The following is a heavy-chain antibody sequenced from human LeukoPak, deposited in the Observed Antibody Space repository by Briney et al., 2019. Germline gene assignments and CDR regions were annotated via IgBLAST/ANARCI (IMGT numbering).Heavy chain of an antibody. CDR1: GFTFSSYS. J-gene: IGHJ4*02. Sequence: GGSLRLSCAASGFTFSSYSMNWVRQAPGKGLEWVSSISSSSSYIYYADSVKGRFTISRDNAKNSLYLQMNSLRAEDTAMYYCARSRYSSSSPFDYWGQGTLVTVSS. CDR3: ARSRYSSSSPFDY. V-gene: IGHV3-21*01. CDR2: ISSSSSYI. D-gene: IGHD6-13*01.